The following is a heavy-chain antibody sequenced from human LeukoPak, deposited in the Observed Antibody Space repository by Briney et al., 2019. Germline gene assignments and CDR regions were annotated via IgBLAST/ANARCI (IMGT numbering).Heavy chain of an antibody. CDR1: GGSFSGYY. V-gene: IGHV4-34*01. D-gene: IGHD5-12*01. J-gene: IGHJ4*02. CDR2: INHSGST. CDR3: ARGQKYSGYDPFFDY. Sequence: PSETLSLTYAVYGGSFSGYYWSWIRQPPGKGLEWIGEINHSGSTNYNPSLKSRVTISVGTSKNQFSLKLSSVTAADTAVYYCARGQKYSGYDPFFDYWGQGTLVTVSS.